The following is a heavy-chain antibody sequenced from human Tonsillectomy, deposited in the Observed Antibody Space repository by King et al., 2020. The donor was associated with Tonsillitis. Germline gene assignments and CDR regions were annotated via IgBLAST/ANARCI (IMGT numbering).Heavy chain of an antibody. CDR1: GYNFTSYW. D-gene: IGHD5-24*01. CDR2: IYPDDSDT. CDR3: ARLARGGYKFFDY. Sequence: VQLVESGAEMKKPGESLTISCKASGYNFTSYWIGWVRQMPGEGLEWMGIIYPDDSDTRYSPSFQGQVTISADKSISTAYLQWSSLKASDTAKYYCARLARGGYKFFDYWGQGTLVTVSS. V-gene: IGHV5-51*03. J-gene: IGHJ4*02.